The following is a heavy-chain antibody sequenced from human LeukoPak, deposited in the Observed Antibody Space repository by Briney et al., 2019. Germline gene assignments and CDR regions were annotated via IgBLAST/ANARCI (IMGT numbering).Heavy chain of an antibody. D-gene: IGHD2/OR15-2a*01. V-gene: IGHV4-38-2*02. Sequence: SETLSLTCTVSGYSISSGYYWGWIRQPPGKGLEWIGSIYHSGSTYYNPSLKSRVTISVDTSKNQFSLKLSSVTAADTAVYYCASFSAGGAFDIWSQGTMVTVSS. J-gene: IGHJ3*02. CDR2: IYHSGST. CDR1: GYSISSGYY. CDR3: ASFSAGGAFDI.